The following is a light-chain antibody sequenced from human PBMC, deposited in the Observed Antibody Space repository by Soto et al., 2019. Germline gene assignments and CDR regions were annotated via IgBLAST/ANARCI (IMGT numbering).Light chain of an antibody. CDR1: QTVSTN. CDR2: GAS. Sequence: EIMMTQSPATLSVSPGETATLSCRASQTVSTNLAWYQQKRGQAPRLLIYGASTRATGIPARFIGSGSGTDFTLTINSLQSEDFAVYYWQQYDKWVTFGPGTKVDIK. J-gene: IGKJ3*01. V-gene: IGKV3-15*01. CDR3: QQYDKWVT.